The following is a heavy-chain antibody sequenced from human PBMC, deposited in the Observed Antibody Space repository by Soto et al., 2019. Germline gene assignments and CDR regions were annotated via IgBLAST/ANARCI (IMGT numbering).Heavy chain of an antibody. J-gene: IGHJ4*02. V-gene: IGHV4-34*01. D-gene: IGHD3-3*01. CDR3: ARGDYDFWSGLDY. CDR2: INHSGST. Sequence: NPSETLSLTCAVYGGSFRGYYWSWIRQPPGKGLEWIGEINHSGSTNYNPSLKSRVTISVDTSKNQFSLKLSSVTAADTAVYYCARGDYDFWSGLDYWGQGTLVTVSS. CDR1: GGSFRGYY.